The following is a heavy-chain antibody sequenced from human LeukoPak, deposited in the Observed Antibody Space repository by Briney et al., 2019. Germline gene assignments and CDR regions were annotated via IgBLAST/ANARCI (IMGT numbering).Heavy chain of an antibody. J-gene: IGHJ3*02. V-gene: IGHV4-34*01. CDR2: INHSGST. D-gene: IGHD6-6*01. Sequence: PSETLSLTCAVYGGSFSGYYWSWIRQPPGKGLEWIGEINHSGSTNYNPSLKSRLTISIDTSENQSSLKLSSVTAADTAVYYCAREYSSSSGRRAFDIWGQGTMVTVSS. CDR3: AREYSSSSGRRAFDI. CDR1: GGSFSGYY.